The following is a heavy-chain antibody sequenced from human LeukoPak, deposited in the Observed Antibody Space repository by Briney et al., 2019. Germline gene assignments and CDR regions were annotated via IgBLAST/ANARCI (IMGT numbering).Heavy chain of an antibody. Sequence: GASVKVSCKASGVTFSSYAISWVRQAPGQGLEWMGRIIPILGIANYAQKFQGRVTITADKSTSTAYMELSSLRSEDTAVYYCARDAWGIAARRSWFDPWGQGTLVTVSS. D-gene: IGHD6-6*01. J-gene: IGHJ5*02. CDR1: GVTFSSYA. V-gene: IGHV1-69*04. CDR2: IIPILGIA. CDR3: ARDAWGIAARRSWFDP.